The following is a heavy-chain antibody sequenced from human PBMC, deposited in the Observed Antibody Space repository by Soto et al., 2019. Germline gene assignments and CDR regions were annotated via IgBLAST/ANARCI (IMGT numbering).Heavy chain of an antibody. Sequence: QVPLQESGPGLVQPSWTLSIHCAVSGDSINNSHWWSWVRQPPGKGVEWIGAPYHSGTTNYNPCLSTRVTIPIDQSKTQFCLKMTSVSATETAVYYCARVDNSRPARGPSCFDPWCQGTLVTVS. CDR3: ARVDNSRPARGPSCFDP. J-gene: IGHJ5*02. CDR1: GDSINNSHW. CDR2: PYHSGTT. D-gene: IGHD6-13*01. V-gene: IGHV4-4*02.